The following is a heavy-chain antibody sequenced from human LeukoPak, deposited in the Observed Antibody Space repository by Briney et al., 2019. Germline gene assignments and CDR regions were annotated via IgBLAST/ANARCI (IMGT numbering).Heavy chain of an antibody. CDR1: GGSISSYY. J-gene: IGHJ6*02. D-gene: IGHD3-16*01. V-gene: IGHV4-4*07. Sequence: PSETLSLTCTVSGGSISSYYWSWIRQPAGKGLEWIRRIYTSGSTNYNPSLKSRVTMSVDTSKDQFSLKLSSVTAADTAVYYCARDWDYYGMDVWGQGTTVTVSS. CDR2: IYTSGST. CDR3: ARDWDYYGMDV.